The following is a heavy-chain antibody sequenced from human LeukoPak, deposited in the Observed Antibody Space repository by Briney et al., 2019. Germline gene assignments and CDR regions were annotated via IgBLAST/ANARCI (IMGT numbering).Heavy chain of an antibody. Sequence: SETLSLTCTVSGGSISSYYWSWIRQPPGKGLEWIGYIYYSGRTNYNPSLKSRVTISVDTSKNQFSLTLSSVTAADTAVYYCARVEDYDILTGFDYWGQGTLVTVSS. D-gene: IGHD3-9*01. CDR3: ARVEDYDILTGFDY. J-gene: IGHJ4*02. CDR2: IYYSGRT. CDR1: GGSISSYY. V-gene: IGHV4-59*01.